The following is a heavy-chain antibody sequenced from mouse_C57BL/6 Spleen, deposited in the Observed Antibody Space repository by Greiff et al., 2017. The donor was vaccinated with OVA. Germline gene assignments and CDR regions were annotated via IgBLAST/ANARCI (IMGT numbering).Heavy chain of an antibody. Sequence: EVQLVESGEGLVKPGGSLKLSCAASGFTFSSYAMSWVRQTPEKRLEWVAYISSGGDYIYYADTVKGRFTISRDNARNTLYLQMSSLKSEDTAMYYCTRKGVYYDYDDYWGQGTLVTVSA. D-gene: IGHD2-4*01. J-gene: IGHJ3*01. CDR1: GFTFSSYA. CDR2: ISSGGDYI. V-gene: IGHV5-9-1*02. CDR3: TRKGVYYDYDDY.